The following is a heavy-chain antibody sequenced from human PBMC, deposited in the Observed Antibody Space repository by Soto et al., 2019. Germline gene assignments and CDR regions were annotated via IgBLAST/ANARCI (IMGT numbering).Heavy chain of an antibody. J-gene: IGHJ4*02. D-gene: IGHD3-10*01. Sequence: PGGSLRLSCAASGFTFSSYEMNWVRQAPGKGLEWLSYISSVDSTIYYADSVKGRFTVSRDNAKNSLYLQMNSLRVEDTAVYFWARDRRWGYGSVSYCDYWGQGTLVTVSS. CDR2: ISSVDSTI. V-gene: IGHV3-48*03. CDR1: GFTFSSYE. CDR3: ARDRRWGYGSVSYCDY.